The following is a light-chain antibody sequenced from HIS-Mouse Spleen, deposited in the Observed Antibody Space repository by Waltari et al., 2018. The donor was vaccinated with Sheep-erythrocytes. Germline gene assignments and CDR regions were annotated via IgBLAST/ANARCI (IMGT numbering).Light chain of an antibody. V-gene: IGLV2-23*01. CDR2: EGS. J-gene: IGLJ3*02. Sequence: QSALTQPASVSGSPGQSITIPCPGTSSDVGVYNLVSWYQQHPGKAPKLMIYEGSKGPSGVSNRFSGSKSGNTASLTISGLQAEDEADYYCCSYAGSFWVFGGGTKLTVL. CDR1: SSDVGVYNL. CDR3: CSYAGSFWV.